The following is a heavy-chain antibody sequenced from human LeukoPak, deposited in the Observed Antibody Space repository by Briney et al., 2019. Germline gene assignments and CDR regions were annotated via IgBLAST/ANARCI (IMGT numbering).Heavy chain of an antibody. D-gene: IGHD1-1*01. V-gene: IGHV3-64*01. J-gene: IGHJ4*02. CDR1: GFTFSSYA. CDR3: ARAVLETGTIYFDY. CDR2: ISSNGGST. Sequence: GRSLRLSCAASGFTFSSYAMHWVRRAPGKGLEYVSAISSNGGSTYYANSVKGRFTISRDNSKNTLYLQMGSLRAEDMAVYYCARAVLETGTIYFDYWGQGTLVTVSS.